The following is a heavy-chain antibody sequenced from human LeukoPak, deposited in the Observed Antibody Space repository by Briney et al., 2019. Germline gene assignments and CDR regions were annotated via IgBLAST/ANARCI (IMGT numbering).Heavy chain of an antibody. V-gene: IGHV1-2*02. J-gene: IGHJ4*02. CDR3: ARDGSNGIGIFD. CDR1: GSTFRNYY. Sequence: ASVKVSCKASGSTFRNYYIHWVRQAPGRGLEWLGLINFNRGVTDYAQSFQGRVTMTRDTSINTVFMELSRLESDDTAVYYCARDGSNGIGIFDWGQGTVVTVSS. D-gene: IGHD3-16*01. CDR2: INFNRGVT.